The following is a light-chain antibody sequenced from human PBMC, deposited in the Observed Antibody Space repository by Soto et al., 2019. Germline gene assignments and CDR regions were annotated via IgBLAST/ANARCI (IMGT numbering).Light chain of an antibody. CDR1: QSISSSY. J-gene: IGKJ1*01. CDR2: GAS. CDR3: QQYVHWPPGA. Sequence: EIVLTQSPGTLSLSPGERATLSCRASQSISSSYLAWYQQKPGQAPRLLIFGASIRATGIPDRFSGSGSGTDFTLTISSLQSEDSAVYYCQQYVHWPPGAFGQGTTVEIK. V-gene: IGKV3-20*01.